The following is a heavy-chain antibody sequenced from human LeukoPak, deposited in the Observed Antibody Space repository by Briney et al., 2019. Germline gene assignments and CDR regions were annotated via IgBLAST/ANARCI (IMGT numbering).Heavy chain of an antibody. V-gene: IGHV1-69*04. CDR1: GGTFISYA. D-gene: IGHD2-15*01. CDR2: IIPILGIA. J-gene: IGHJ5*02. CDR3: ARGVGYCSGGSCYPFDP. Sequence: GASVKVSCKASGGTFISYAISWVRQAPGQGLEWMGRIIPILGIANYAQKFQGRVTITADKSTSTAYMELSSLRSEDTAVYYCARGVGYCSGGSCYPFDPWGQGTLVTVSS.